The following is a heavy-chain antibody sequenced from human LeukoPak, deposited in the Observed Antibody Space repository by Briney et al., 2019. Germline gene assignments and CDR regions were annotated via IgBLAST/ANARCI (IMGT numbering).Heavy chain of an antibody. V-gene: IGHV4-59*01. D-gene: IGHD3-10*01. CDR3: ARERRSGSYYYFDY. CDR1: GGSISDYY. Sequence: SETLSLTCSVSGGSISDYYWSWIRQPPGKGLEWIGYIYYSGSTNYNPSLKSRVTISVDTSKNQFSLKLSSVTAADTAVYYCARERRSGSYYYFDYWGQGTLVTVSS. CDR2: IYYSGST. J-gene: IGHJ4*02.